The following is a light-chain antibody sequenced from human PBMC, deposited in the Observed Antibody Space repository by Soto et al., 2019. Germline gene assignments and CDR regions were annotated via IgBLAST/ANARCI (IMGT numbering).Light chain of an antibody. CDR3: EQSESAPYT. Sequence: DTQVTKSPATLSVSVADRVTMTCRESQSLXSYVDWFQQEPGEAPTLPXYNPSALQRGGPSRFSGSGSGTEFTLTISSLQPDDFATYYCEQSESAPYTFGQGTKVDIK. J-gene: IGKJ1*01. V-gene: IGKV1-39*01. CDR2: NPS. CDR1: QSLXSY.